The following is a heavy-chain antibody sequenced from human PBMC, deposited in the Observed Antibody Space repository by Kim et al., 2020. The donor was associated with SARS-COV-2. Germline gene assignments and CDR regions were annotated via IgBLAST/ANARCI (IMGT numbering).Heavy chain of an antibody. Sequence: YYADSVKGRFTISRDNAKNSLYLQMNSLRAEDTAVYYCATSYGSGSYRDYWGQGTLVTVSS. CDR3: ATSYGSGSYRDY. J-gene: IGHJ4*02. V-gene: IGHV3-21*01. D-gene: IGHD3-10*01.